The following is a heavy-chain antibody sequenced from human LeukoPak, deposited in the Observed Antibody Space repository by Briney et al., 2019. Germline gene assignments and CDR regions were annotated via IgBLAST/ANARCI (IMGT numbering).Heavy chain of an antibody. CDR2: ISGGGGST. D-gene: IGHD3-10*01. CDR1: GFTFSSNW. CDR3: AKGSAAVRPYYFDY. J-gene: IGHJ4*02. Sequence: PGGSLRLSCAASGFTFSSNWMHWVRQAPGKGLEWVSAISGGGGSTYYADSVKGRFTISRDNSKNTLYLQMSSLRAEDTAAYYCAKGSAAVRPYYFDYWGQGTLVTVSS. V-gene: IGHV3-23*01.